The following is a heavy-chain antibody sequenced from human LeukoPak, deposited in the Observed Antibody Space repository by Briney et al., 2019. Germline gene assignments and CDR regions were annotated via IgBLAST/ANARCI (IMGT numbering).Heavy chain of an antibody. CDR1: GYSFTAFY. D-gene: IGHD1-26*01. V-gene: IGHV1-2*02. Sequence: ASVKVSCKTSGYSFTAFYIHWVRQAPGQGLEWMGWIHPRRGDTNYAQKFQGRVTMTRDTSFSTAYMELSRLRSDDTAVYYCARDKASGSYEAEFQHWGQGTLVTVSS. CDR3: ARDKASGSYEAEFQH. CDR2: IHPRRGDT. J-gene: IGHJ1*01.